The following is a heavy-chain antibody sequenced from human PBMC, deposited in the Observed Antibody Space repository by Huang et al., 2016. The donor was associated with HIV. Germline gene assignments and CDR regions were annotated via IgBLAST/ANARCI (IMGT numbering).Heavy chain of an antibody. CDR3: ASLSLRYPELPYYFDY. D-gene: IGHD4-17*01. V-gene: IGHV4-39*01. Sequence: QLQLQESGPGLVKPSETLSLTCTVPSGSIRSSSYYWGWVRQPPGKGLEWIGNIYYTGRTNYNPSLKSRVTISVDTSKNQFSLNLSSVTAAETAVYYCASLSLRYPELPYYFDYWGQGTLVSVSS. J-gene: IGHJ4*02. CDR2: IYYTGRT. CDR1: SGSIRSSSYY.